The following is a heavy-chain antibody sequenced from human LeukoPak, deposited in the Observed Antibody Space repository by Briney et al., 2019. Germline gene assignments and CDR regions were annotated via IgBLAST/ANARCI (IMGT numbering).Heavy chain of an antibody. CDR1: GGAISSSSYY. CDR3: ARDSGDGYNRPFGY. V-gene: IGHV4-39*02. Sequence: PSQTLSLTCTVSGGAISSSSYYWGWIRQPPGKGLEWVGTIYFSGTTFSNPSLKSRLTISVDTSKNQFSLKLSSVAAADTAVYYCARDSGDGYNRPFGYWGQGSQVTVSS. D-gene: IGHD5-24*01. CDR2: IYFSGTT. J-gene: IGHJ4*02.